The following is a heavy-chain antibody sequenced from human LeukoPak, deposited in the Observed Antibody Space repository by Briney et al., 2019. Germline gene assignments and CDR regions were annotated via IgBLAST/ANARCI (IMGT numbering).Heavy chain of an antibody. Sequence: ASVKVSCKASGYTFTGYYMHWVRQAPGQGVEWMGIINLSDGDTTYAQKFQGRVTMTRDMSTSTVYMELSSLRSDDTAVYYCTREGYCSGGSCYSGAHFQHWGQGTLVTVSS. CDR3: TREGYCSGGSCYSGAHFQH. J-gene: IGHJ1*01. D-gene: IGHD2-15*01. CDR1: GYTFTGYY. CDR2: INLSDGDT. V-gene: IGHV1-46*01.